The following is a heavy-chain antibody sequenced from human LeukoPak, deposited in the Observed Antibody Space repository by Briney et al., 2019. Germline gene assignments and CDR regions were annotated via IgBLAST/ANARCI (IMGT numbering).Heavy chain of an antibody. J-gene: IGHJ5*02. CDR3: ARDSLPDYDSSGYYH. CDR2: ISAYNGNT. D-gene: IGHD3-22*01. V-gene: IGHV1-18*01. CDR1: GYTFTSYG. Sequence: ASVKVSCKASGYTFTSYGISWVRQAPGQGLEWMGWISAYNGNTNYAQKLQGRVTMTTDTSTSTAYMELRSLRSDDAAVYYCARDSLPDYDSSGYYHWGQGTLVTVSS.